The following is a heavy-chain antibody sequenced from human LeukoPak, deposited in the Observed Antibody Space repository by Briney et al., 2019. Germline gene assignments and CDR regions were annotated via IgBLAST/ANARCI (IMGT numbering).Heavy chain of an antibody. CDR2: IIPIFGTA. D-gene: IGHD3-10*01. J-gene: IGHJ6*04. CDR1: GGTFSSYA. CDR3: AREAGVTMVRGVTSYGMDV. V-gene: IGHV1-69*13. Sequence: SVKVSCKASGGTFSSYAISWVRQAPAQGLEWMGGIIPIFGTANYAQKFQGRVTITADESTSTAYMELSSLRSEDTPVYYCAREAGVTMVRGVTSYGMDVWGKGTPVTVSS.